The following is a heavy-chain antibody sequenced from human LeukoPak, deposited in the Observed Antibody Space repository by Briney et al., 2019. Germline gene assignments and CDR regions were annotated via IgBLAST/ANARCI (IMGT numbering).Heavy chain of an antibody. J-gene: IGHJ4*02. CDR3: ARDRDGGYFDY. Sequence: GGSLRLSCAASGFTFDDYGMNWVRQAPGKGLEWVSGINWNGGRSGYADSVKGRFTISRDNAKNSLYLQMNSLRAEDTAVYYCARDRDGGYFDYWGQGTLVTVSS. CDR2: INWNGGRS. D-gene: IGHD3-10*01. CDR1: GFTFDDYG. V-gene: IGHV3-20*04.